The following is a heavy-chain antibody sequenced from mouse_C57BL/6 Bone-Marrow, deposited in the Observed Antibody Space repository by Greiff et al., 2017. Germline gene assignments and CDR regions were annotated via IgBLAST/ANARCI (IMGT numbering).Heavy chain of an antibody. V-gene: IGHV4-1*02. CDR3: ARLTWTGFDY. CDR2: INPDSSTI. CDR1: GFDFSRYW. Sequence: EVQLLESGGGLVQPGGSLKLSCAASGFDFSRYWMSWVRQAPGQGLEWIGEINPDSSTINYTPSLKDKFIISRDNAKNTLYLQMSKVRSEDTAVYYCARLTWTGFDYWGQGTTLTVSS. J-gene: IGHJ2*01.